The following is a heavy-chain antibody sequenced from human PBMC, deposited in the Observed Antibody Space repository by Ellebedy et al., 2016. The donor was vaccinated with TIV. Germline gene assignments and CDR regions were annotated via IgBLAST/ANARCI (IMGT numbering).Heavy chain of an antibody. Sequence: AASVKVSCKASGYSFTTYTMHWVRQAPGQRLEWMGRINAGNGNTIYSPNFQGRVTITTDTSASTVYMELSSLRSEDTAVYYCARDPASLVATIWGQGTLVTVSS. CDR3: ARDPASLVATI. D-gene: IGHD5-12*01. CDR1: GYSFTTYT. V-gene: IGHV1-3*01. CDR2: INAGNGNT. J-gene: IGHJ1*01.